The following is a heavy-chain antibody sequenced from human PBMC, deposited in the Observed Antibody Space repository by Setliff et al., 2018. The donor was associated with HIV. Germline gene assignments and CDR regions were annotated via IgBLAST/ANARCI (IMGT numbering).Heavy chain of an antibody. D-gene: IGHD6-25*01. Sequence: GGSLRLSCEASGFTVSSSYMAWVRQAPGKGLEWVSTIYSDGSTYHRDSVKGRFTLSRDNSKNTVYLQVGSLRPDDTAMYYRARSRPYNSALDYWGQGTLVTVSS. CDR2: IYSDGST. V-gene: IGHV3-66*02. CDR1: GFTVSSSY. CDR3: ARSRPYNSALDY. J-gene: IGHJ4*02.